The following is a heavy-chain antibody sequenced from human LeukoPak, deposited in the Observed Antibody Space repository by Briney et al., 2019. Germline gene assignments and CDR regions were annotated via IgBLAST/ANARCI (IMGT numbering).Heavy chain of an antibody. CDR2: FYHSGIT. D-gene: IGHD1/OR15-1a*01. V-gene: IGHV4-38-2*02. CDR1: GYSISSGYF. Sequence: PSETLSLTCTVSGYSISSGYFWGWIRQPPGKGLEWIGSFYHSGITYYNPSLKSRVTISVEMSKNQFSLKLSSVTAADTAVYYCATNRLLDYWGQGTLVTVSS. CDR3: ATNRLLDY. J-gene: IGHJ4*02.